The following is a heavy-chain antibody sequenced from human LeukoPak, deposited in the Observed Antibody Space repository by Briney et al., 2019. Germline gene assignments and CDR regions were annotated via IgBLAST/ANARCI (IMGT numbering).Heavy chain of an antibody. J-gene: IGHJ6*02. V-gene: IGHV3-11*01. CDR3: ARYIAVVGWPGTTNYGMDV. D-gene: IGHD2-15*01. CDR2: ITSSGRNI. Sequence: NTGGSLRLSCIPSGFIFSDYCMGWIRQAPGKGLEWVAYITSSGRNIFYADSMKGRFTISRDNTKNSLFLQMNSLRAEDTAFYYCARYIAVVGWPGTTNYGMDVWGQGTTVIVSS. CDR1: GFIFSDYC.